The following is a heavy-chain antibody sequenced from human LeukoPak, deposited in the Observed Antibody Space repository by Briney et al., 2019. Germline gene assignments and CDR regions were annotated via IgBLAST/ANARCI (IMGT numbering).Heavy chain of an antibody. CDR2: ISWNSGAI. J-gene: IGHJ3*02. Sequence: PGRSLRLSCVGSGFNFEDYAIHWVRQIPGKGLEWVTGISWNSGAIGFVDSVRGRFTISRDNAKNSVYLQMNSLRPEDTALYYCAKDTTDIRGADVLHIWGQGTMVTVSS. D-gene: IGHD3-10*01. CDR3: AKDTTDIRGADVLHI. CDR1: GFNFEDYA. V-gene: IGHV3-9*01.